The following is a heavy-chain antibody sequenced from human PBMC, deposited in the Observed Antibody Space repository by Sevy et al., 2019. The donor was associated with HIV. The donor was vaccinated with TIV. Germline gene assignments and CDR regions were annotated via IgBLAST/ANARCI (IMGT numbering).Heavy chain of an antibody. D-gene: IGHD2-15*01. CDR1: GGSISSGGYF. Sequence: SETLSLTCTVSGGSISSGGYFWSWIRQHPGKGLEWLGYMYHSGSTYYNPSLKSRLSMSMDPSKNQFSLRMSTVTAADTAIYICARATGSSAGFDSWGHGTVVTVSS. J-gene: IGHJ4*01. CDR3: ARATGSSAGFDS. V-gene: IGHV4-31*03. CDR2: MYHSGST.